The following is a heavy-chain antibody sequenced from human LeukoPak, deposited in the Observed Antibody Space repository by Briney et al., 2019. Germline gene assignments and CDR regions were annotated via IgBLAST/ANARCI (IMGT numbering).Heavy chain of an antibody. D-gene: IGHD1-26*01. CDR1: GYTFTVYY. Sequence: ASVTVSFTASGYTFTVYYMHWVRQAPGQGLEWMGWINPNSGGTSYAQKFQGRVTMTRDTSISTAYMELSRLRSDDTAVYYCARVIVGATPPGYWGQGTLVTVSS. J-gene: IGHJ4*02. CDR3: ARVIVGATPPGY. V-gene: IGHV1-2*02. CDR2: INPNSGGT.